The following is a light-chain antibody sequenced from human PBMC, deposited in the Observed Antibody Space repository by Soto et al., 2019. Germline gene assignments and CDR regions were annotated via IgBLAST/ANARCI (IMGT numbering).Light chain of an antibody. J-gene: IGKJ3*01. CDR1: QSISSSH. Sequence: EIVLTQSPGTMSLSPGERATLSCRASQSISSSHLAWYQQKPDQTTRLLIYGASNRATGIPDRFSGSGSGTDFTLTISRLAPEDFAVYYCQHYGNEGTFGPGTQVDLK. CDR2: GAS. V-gene: IGKV3-20*01. CDR3: QHYGNEGT.